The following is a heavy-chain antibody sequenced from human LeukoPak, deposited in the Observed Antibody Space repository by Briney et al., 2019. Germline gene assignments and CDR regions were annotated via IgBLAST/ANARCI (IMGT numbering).Heavy chain of an antibody. CDR3: ARAPGEGGYYFDY. CDR1: GGSISSSNW. J-gene: IGHJ4*02. D-gene: IGHD1-26*01. CDR2: IYHSGST. Sequence: SETLSLTCAVSGGSISSSNWWSWVRQPPGKGLEWIGEIYHSGSTNYNPSLKSRVTISVDKSKNQFSLKLSSATAADTAVYYCARAPGEGGYYFDYWGQGTLVTVSS. V-gene: IGHV4-4*02.